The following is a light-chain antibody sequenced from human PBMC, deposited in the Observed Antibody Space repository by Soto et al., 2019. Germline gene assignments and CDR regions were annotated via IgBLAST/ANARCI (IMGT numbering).Light chain of an antibody. J-gene: IGLJ1*01. CDR2: EGS. Sequence: QSVLTQPASVSGSPGQSITISCTGTSSDVGSGSHNLVSWYQQRPGKVPKLMIYEGSKRPSGVSNRFSGSKSGYTASLTISGLQAEEEADYFCCSYAGSFTYVFGPGTKVTVL. V-gene: IGLV2-23*01. CDR3: CSYAGSFTYV. CDR1: SSDVGSGSHNL.